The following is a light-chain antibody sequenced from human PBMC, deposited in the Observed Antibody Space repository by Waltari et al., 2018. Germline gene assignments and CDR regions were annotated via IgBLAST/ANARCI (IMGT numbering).Light chain of an antibody. Sequence: QSALTQPASVSGSPGQSITISCTGTSSDVGGYNYVAWYQQYPGKAPKLILFDVSRWPSGVSHRFSGSKSGNTASLTISGLQAEDEADYYCSSYTTTSAIIFGGGTTLTVL. J-gene: IGLJ2*01. V-gene: IGLV2-14*03. CDR1: SSDVGGYNY. CDR3: SSYTTTSAII. CDR2: DVS.